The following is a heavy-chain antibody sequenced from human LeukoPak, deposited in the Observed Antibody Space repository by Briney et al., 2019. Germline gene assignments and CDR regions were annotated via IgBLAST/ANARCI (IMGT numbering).Heavy chain of an antibody. CDR3: ARGGGDYGDY. V-gene: IGHV3-7*01. CDR2: IKQDGSEK. CDR1: GFTFSNYW. Sequence: GGSLRLSCAASGFTFSNYWMSWVRQAPGKGLEWVANIKQDGSEKYYVDSVKGRFTISRDNAKNSLYLQMNSLRAEDTAVYYCARGGGDYGDYWGQGTLVTVSS. J-gene: IGHJ4*02. D-gene: IGHD2-21*01.